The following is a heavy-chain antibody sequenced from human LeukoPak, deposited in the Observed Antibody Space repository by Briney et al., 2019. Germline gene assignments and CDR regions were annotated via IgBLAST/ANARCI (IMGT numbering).Heavy chain of an antibody. J-gene: IGHJ4*02. Sequence: ASVKVSCKASGYTFSAYYMHWVRQAPGQGLEWMGIIHPSGGNARNTQNFQGRVTMTRDMSTSTVYLELSSLRSEDTAVYYCARDCSSTTCQGPVLDFWGQGTLVTVSS. D-gene: IGHD2/OR15-2a*01. CDR2: IHPSGGNA. V-gene: IGHV1-46*01. CDR1: GYTFSAYY. CDR3: ARDCSSTTCQGPVLDF.